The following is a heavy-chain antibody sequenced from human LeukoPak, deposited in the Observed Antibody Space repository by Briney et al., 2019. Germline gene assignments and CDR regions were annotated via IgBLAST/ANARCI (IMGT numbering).Heavy chain of an antibody. CDR3: ARDQDCSSTSCYQGYYYYGMDV. Sequence: PGGSPRLSCAASGFTFSSYGMHWVRQAPGKGLEWVAVIWYDGSNKYYADSVKGRFTISRDNSKNTLYLQMNSLRAEDTAVYYCARDQDCSSTSCYQGYYYYGMDVWGQGTTVTVSS. J-gene: IGHJ6*02. V-gene: IGHV3-33*01. CDR1: GFTFSSYG. D-gene: IGHD2-2*01. CDR2: IWYDGSNK.